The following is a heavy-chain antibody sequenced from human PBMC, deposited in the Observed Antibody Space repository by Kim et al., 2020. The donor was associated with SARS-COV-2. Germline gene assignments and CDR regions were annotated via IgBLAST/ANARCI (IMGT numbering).Heavy chain of an antibody. D-gene: IGHD1-26*01. J-gene: IGHJ3*01. CDR2: T. V-gene: IGHV4-59*01. Sequence: TQYNPSLDSRVAISFDTSKTNVLLRLTSVTAADTAVYYCARDAGSGTFDVWGQGTMVTVSS. CDR3: ARDAGSGTFDV.